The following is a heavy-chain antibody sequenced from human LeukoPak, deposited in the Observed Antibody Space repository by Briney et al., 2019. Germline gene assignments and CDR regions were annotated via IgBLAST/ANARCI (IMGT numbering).Heavy chain of an antibody. J-gene: IGHJ4*02. CDR2: ISGSGGST. V-gene: IGHV3-23*01. Sequence: GGSLRLSCAASGFTFSSYAMSWVRQAPGKGLEWVSAISGSGGSTYYADSVKGRFTISRDNSKNTLYLQMNSLKTEDTAVYYCTRYNVGFESWGQGTLVTVSS. CDR3: TRYNVGFES. CDR1: GFTFSSYA. D-gene: IGHD1-1*01.